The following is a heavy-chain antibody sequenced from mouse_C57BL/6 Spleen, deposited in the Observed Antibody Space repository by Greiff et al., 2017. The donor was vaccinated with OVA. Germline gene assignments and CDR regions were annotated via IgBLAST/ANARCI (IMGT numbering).Heavy chain of an antibody. D-gene: IGHD1-1*01. CDR2: ISSGSSTI. J-gene: IGHJ2*01. V-gene: IGHV5-17*01. CDR3: ARSYGSNYFDY. CDR1: GFTFSDYG. Sequence: EVKLVESGGGLVKPGGSLKLSCAASGFTFSDYGMHWVRQAPEKRLEWVAYISSGSSTIYYADTVKGRFTISRDNAKNTLFLQMTSLRSEDTAMYYCARSYGSNYFDYWGQGTTLTVSS.